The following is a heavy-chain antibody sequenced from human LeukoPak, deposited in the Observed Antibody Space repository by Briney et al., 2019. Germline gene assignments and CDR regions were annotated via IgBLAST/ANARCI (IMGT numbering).Heavy chain of an antibody. CDR3: ARGPSYDFWSVPGGWFDP. D-gene: IGHD3-3*01. CDR1: GYTFTGYY. V-gene: IGHV1-8*03. Sequence: ASVKVSCKASGYTFTGYYMHWVRQAPGQGFEWMGWMNPNSGNTGYAQKFQGRVTITRNTSISTAYMELSSLRSEDTAVYYCARGPSYDFWSVPGGWFDPWGQGTLVTVSS. CDR2: MNPNSGNT. J-gene: IGHJ5*02.